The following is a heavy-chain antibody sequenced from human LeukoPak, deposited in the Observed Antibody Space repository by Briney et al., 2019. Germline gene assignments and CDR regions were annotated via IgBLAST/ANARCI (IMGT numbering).Heavy chain of an antibody. CDR2: IYTSGST. J-gene: IGHJ3*02. CDR1: GGSISSGDYY. CDR3: ARDYYYDSSGYDAFDI. V-gene: IGHV4-61*02. Sequence: SQTLSLTCTVSGGSISSGDYYWSWIRQPAGKGLEWIGRIYTSGSTNYNPSLKSRVTISVDTSKNQFSLKLSSVTAADTAVYYCARDYYYDSSGYDAFDIWGQGTMVTVSS. D-gene: IGHD3-22*01.